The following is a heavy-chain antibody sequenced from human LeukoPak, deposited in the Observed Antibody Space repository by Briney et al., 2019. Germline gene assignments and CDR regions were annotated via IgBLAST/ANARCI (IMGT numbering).Heavy chain of an antibody. CDR2: IYSGGST. Sequence: GGSLRLSCAASGCAVSSNYVSWVRQAPGKGLEWVSVIYSGGSTYYADSVKGRVTISRDNSKNTLYLQMNSLSAEDTAVYYCARESGSYGWFDHWGQGTLVTVSS. CDR3: ARESGSYGWFDH. V-gene: IGHV3-53*01. J-gene: IGHJ5*02. CDR1: GCAVSSNY. D-gene: IGHD1-26*01.